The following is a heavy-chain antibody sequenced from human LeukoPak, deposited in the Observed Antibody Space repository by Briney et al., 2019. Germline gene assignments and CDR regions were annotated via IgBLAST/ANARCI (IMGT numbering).Heavy chain of an antibody. Sequence: GGSLRLSCAASGFTVSSNYMSWVRQAPGKRLEWVSVIYSGGNTYYADSVKGRFTISRNNSKNTLYLQMNSLRAEDTAVYYCARDLGYSSGWSTIWGQGTLVTVSS. V-gene: IGHV3-53*01. CDR1: GFTVSSNY. CDR3: ARDLGYSSGWSTI. D-gene: IGHD6-19*01. J-gene: IGHJ4*02. CDR2: IYSGGNT.